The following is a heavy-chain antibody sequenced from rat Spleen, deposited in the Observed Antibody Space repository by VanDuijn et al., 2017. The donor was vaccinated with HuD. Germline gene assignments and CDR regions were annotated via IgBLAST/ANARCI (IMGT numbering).Heavy chain of an antibody. CDR2: ISTSGGST. D-gene: IGHD1-2*01. J-gene: IGHJ2*01. V-gene: IGHV5-27*01. CDR3: TTRAAPHY. CDR1: GFTFSDYN. Sequence: EVQLVESGGGLVQPGRSLKLSCAASGFTFSDYNMAWVRQAPKKGLEWVATISTSGGSTYYRDSVKGRFTISRDNAKSTLYLQMDSLRSEDTATYDCTTRAAPHYWGQGVMVTVSS.